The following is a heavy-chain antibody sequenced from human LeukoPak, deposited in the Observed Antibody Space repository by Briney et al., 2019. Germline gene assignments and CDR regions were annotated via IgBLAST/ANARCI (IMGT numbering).Heavy chain of an antibody. V-gene: IGHV1-2*02. J-gene: IGHJ4*02. CDR3: ARGSSSGWFYLAVRTLNY. D-gene: IGHD6-19*01. CDR1: GYTFTGYY. CDR2: INPNSGGT. Sequence: ASVKVSCKASGYTFTGYYMHWVRQAPGQGLEWMGWINPNSGGTNYAQKFQGSVTMTRDTSISTAYMDLSRLRSDDTAVYYCARGSSSGWFYLAVRTLNYWGQETLVT.